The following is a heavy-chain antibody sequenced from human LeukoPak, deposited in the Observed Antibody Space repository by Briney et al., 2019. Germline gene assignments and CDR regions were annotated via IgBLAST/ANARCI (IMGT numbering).Heavy chain of an antibody. CDR3: ARDRGAYCGGDCPPY. Sequence: GGSLRLSCAASGFTFSSYSMNWVRQAPGKGREWISYISSGSNTVYYADSLKGRFTISRDNAKNSLYLQMNSLRDEDTDVYYCARDRGAYCGGDCPPYWGQGTLVTVSS. V-gene: IGHV3-48*02. J-gene: IGHJ4*02. D-gene: IGHD2-21*02. CDR1: GFTFSSYS. CDR2: ISSGSNTV.